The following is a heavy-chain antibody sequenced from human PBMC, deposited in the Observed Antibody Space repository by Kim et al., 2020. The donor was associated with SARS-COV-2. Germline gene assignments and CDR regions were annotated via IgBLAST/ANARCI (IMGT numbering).Heavy chain of an antibody. D-gene: IGHD2-15*01. CDR3: AGAGSGGSFTT. CDR2: ISTDGST. J-gene: IGHJ5*02. Sequence: GGSLRLSCAASGFTLSSYWMHWVRQAPGKGLVWVSLISTDGSTAYADSVKGRFTISRDNAKNTVSLQMNSLRADDTAVYYCAGAGSGGSFTTWCQGTLATVSS. V-gene: IGHV3-74*01. CDR1: GFTLSSYW.